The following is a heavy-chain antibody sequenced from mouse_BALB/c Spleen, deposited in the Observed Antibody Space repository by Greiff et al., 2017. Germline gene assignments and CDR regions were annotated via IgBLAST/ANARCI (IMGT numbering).Heavy chain of an antibody. Sequence: EVQLQQSGPELVKPGASLKISCKASGSPLPGYVMHWVNQKPGQGLEWIGYINPYNDGTKYNEKFKVKATLTSDKSSSTAYMELSSLTSEDSAVYYCARSPFITTATWFAYWGQGTLVTVSA. D-gene: IGHD1-2*01. CDR2: INPYNDGT. CDR3: ARSPFITTATWFAY. J-gene: IGHJ3*01. CDR1: GSPLPGYV. V-gene: IGHV1-14*01.